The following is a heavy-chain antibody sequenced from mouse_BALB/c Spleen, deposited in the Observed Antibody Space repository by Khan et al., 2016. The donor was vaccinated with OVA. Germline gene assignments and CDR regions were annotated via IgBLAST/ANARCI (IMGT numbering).Heavy chain of an antibody. D-gene: IGHD4-1*01. V-gene: IGHV3-2*02. J-gene: IGHJ2*01. Sequence: EVKLLESGPGLVKPSQSLSLTCTVTGYSITSDYAWNWIRQFPGNKLEWMGYISYSGNTKYNPSLKSRISITRDTSENQFFLQLNSVTTEDTATYYCARISGGDFDYWGQGTTLSVSS. CDR1: GYSITSDYA. CDR3: ARISGGDFDY. CDR2: ISYSGNT.